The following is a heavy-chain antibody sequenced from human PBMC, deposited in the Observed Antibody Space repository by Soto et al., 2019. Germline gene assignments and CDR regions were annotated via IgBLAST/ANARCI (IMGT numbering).Heavy chain of an antibody. Sequence: PSQTLSLTCAISGDSVSSNSAAWRWLRQSPARGLERLGRTYYRCKWYYGYADSVNSRIIIKPDTSKNPFSLQLNSVPPADTAVDYGARIHNSSSSDMDVWGQGTTVTDAS. D-gene: IGHD6-6*01. CDR1: GDSVSSNSAA. V-gene: IGHV6-1*01. CDR3: ARIHNSSSSDMDV. CDR2: TYYRCKWYY. J-gene: IGHJ6*02.